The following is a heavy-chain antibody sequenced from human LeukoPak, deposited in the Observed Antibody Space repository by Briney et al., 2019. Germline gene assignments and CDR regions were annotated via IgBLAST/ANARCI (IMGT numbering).Heavy chain of an antibody. CDR1: GYTFTSYD. Sequence: ASVKVSCKASGYTFTSYDINWVRQATGQGLEWMGWMNPNSGNTGYAQKFQGRVTMIRNASISTAYMELSSLRSEDTAVYYCARGAWFGDQTGTYYYYYGMDVWGQGTTVTVSS. CDR2: MNPNSGNT. V-gene: IGHV1-8*01. CDR3: ARGAWFGDQTGTYYYYYGMDV. D-gene: IGHD3-10*01. J-gene: IGHJ6*02.